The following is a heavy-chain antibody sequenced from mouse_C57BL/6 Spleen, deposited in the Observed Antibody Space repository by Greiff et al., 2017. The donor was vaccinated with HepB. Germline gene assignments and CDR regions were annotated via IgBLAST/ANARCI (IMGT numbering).Heavy chain of an antibody. Sequence: QVQLQQSGAELARPGASVKMSCKASGYTFTSYTMHWVKQRPGQGLEWIGYINPSSGYTKYNQKFKDKATLTADKSSSTAYMQLSSLTSEDSAVYYCARVYYSNPPYAMDYWGQGTSVTVSS. CDR3: ARVYYSNPPYAMDY. CDR1: GYTFTSYT. J-gene: IGHJ4*01. D-gene: IGHD2-5*01. CDR2: INPSSGYT. V-gene: IGHV1-4*01.